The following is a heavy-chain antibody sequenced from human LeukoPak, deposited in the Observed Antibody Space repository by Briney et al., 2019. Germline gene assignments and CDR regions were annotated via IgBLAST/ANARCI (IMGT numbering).Heavy chain of an antibody. V-gene: IGHV3-30*04. J-gene: IGHJ4*02. D-gene: IGHD2-21*02. CDR3: ARDGDSDYIFSYYFDY. Sequence: GRSLRLSCAASGFTFSSYAMHWVRQAPGKGLEWVAVMSYDGGNKYYADSVKGRFTISRDNSKNTLYLQMNSLRAEDTAVYYCARDGDSDYIFSYYFDYWGQGTLVTVSS. CDR1: GFTFSSYA. CDR2: MSYDGGNK.